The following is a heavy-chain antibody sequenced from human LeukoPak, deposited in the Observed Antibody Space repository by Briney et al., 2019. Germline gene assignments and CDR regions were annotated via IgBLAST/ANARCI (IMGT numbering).Heavy chain of an antibody. CDR1: GFALTHYN. CDR3: ARGPASATADGLGWFDP. D-gene: IGHD6-13*01. V-gene: IGHV1-2*02. CDR2: IKPSNGGT. J-gene: IGHJ5*02. Sequence: ASVKVSCKASGFALTHYNIVWLRQAPGKGLEWMGWIKPSNGGTKIVHKFQERATLTRDTPISKVYMEMGRLTYDDTAVYYCARGPASATADGLGWFDPWGQGTLVTVSS.